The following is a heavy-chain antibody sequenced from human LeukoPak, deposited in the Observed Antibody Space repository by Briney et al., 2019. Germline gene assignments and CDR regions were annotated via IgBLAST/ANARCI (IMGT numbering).Heavy chain of an antibody. CDR1: GFTFSSYW. J-gene: IGHJ4*02. CDR3: AKDRASSRRYYFDY. CDR2: IRSSGGST. V-gene: IGHV3-23*01. D-gene: IGHD3-10*01. Sequence: GGSLRLSCAASGFTFSSYWMSWVRQAPGKGLEWVSGIRSSGGSTYYADSVKGRFTISRDNSNNTLYLQMNSLRAEDTAVYYCAKDRASSRRYYFDYWDQGTLVTVSS.